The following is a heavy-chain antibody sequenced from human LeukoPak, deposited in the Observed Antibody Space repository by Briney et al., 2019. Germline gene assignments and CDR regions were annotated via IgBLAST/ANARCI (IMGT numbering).Heavy chain of an antibody. CDR1: GGTFSSYA. CDR2: MIPIFGTA. V-gene: IGHV1-69*05. J-gene: IGHJ3*02. Sequence: SVKVSCKASGGTFSSYAISWVRQAPGQGLEWMGRMIPIFGTANYAKKFQGRVTITTDESTSTAYMELSSLRSEDTAVYYCAVCIAVAPTKNAFDIWGQGTMVTVSS. D-gene: IGHD6-19*01. CDR3: AVCIAVAPTKNAFDI.